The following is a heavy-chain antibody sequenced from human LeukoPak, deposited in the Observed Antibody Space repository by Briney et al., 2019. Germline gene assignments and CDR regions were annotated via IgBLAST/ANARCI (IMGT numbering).Heavy chain of an antibody. V-gene: IGHV3-30*02. CDR3: AIDGRYGGVHWFDP. J-gene: IGHJ5*02. Sequence: PGGSLRLSCAASGFTFSSYGMHWVRQAPGKGLEWVAFIRYDGSNKYYADSVKGRFTISRDNSKNTLYLQMNSLRAEDTAVYYCAIDGRYGGVHWFDPWGQGTLVTVSS. CDR1: GFTFSSYG. CDR2: IRYDGSNK. D-gene: IGHD4-23*01.